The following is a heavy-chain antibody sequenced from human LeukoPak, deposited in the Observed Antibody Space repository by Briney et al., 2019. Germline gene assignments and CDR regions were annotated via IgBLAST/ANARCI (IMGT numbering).Heavy chain of an antibody. D-gene: IGHD2-21*02. V-gene: IGHV4-39*07. Sequence: PSETLSLTCTVSGGSISSSSYYWGWIRQPPGKGLEWIGSIYYSGSTYYNPSLKSRVTISVDTSKNQFSLKLSSVTAADTAVYYCARDRRVTGRLTAPGNWFDPWGQGTLVTVSS. CDR1: GGSISSSSYY. CDR3: ARDRRVTGRLTAPGNWFDP. CDR2: IYYSGST. J-gene: IGHJ5*02.